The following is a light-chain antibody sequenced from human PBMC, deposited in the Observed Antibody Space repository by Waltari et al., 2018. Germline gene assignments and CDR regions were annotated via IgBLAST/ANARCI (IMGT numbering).Light chain of an antibody. J-gene: IGLJ2*01. CDR3: SSYTSSSTPVV. CDR2: DVS. V-gene: IGLV2-14*03. CDR1: SSDVGGYNY. Sequence: QSALTQPASVSGSPGQPITISCTGTSSDVGGYNYVSWYQQHPGKAPKLMIYDVSNRPSGVTIRFAGSKSGNTAALTRSGLPAEDEADYYCSSYTSSSTPVVFCGGTKLTIL.